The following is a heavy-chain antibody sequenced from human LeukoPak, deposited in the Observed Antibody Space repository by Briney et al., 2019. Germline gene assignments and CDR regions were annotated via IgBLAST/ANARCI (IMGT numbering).Heavy chain of an antibody. D-gene: IGHD3-10*01. CDR1: GFTLSNAW. J-gene: IGHJ5*02. CDR3: ARGPQFSGPGWFDP. Sequence: PGGSLRLSCTASGFTLSNAWMNWVRQAPGKGLECVSSITFSSSHIYYADSVKGRFTISRDNTKDSLYLQMKSLRAEDTAIYYGARGPQFSGPGWFDPWGQGTLVTVSS. V-gene: IGHV3-21*01. CDR2: ITFSSSHI.